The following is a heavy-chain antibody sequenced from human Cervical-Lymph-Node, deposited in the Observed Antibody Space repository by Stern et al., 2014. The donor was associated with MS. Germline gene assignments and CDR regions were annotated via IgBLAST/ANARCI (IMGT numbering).Heavy chain of an antibody. Sequence: VQLVESGGGVVQPGRSLRLSCAASGFTFSTYAMHWVRQAPGKGLEWVAVVSYDGGNKYYADSVRGRFTISRDNSKNTLYLQMNSLRAEDTAVYYCAGAPLWWLRDYWGQGTLVTDSS. CDR3: AGAPLWWLRDY. CDR1: GFTFSTYA. D-gene: IGHD5-12*01. J-gene: IGHJ4*02. V-gene: IGHV3-30*04. CDR2: VSYDGGNK.